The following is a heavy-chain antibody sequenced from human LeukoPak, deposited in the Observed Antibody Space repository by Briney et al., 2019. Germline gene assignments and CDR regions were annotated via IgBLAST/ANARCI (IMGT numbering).Heavy chain of an antibody. V-gene: IGHV1-69*05. Sequence: SVKVSCKASGGTFSSYAISWVRQAPGQGLQWMGRIIPIFGTANYAQKFQGRVTITTDESTSTAYMELSSLRSEDTAVYYCAKEPNGKLKLNPEDRYCSGGSCYSWFDPWGQGTLVTVSS. CDR2: IIPIFGTA. J-gene: IGHJ5*02. CDR3: AKEPNGKLKLNPEDRYCSGGSCYSWFDP. D-gene: IGHD2-15*01. CDR1: GGTFSSYA.